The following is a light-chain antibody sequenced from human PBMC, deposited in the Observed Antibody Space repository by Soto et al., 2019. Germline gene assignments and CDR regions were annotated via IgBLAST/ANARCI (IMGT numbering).Light chain of an antibody. J-gene: IGLJ1*01. CDR1: SNDVGHFNY. V-gene: IGLV2-14*03. CDR2: DVS. CDR3: TSFTTSNTFV. Sequence: QSVLAQPASVSGSPGQSITISCTGTSNDVGHFNYVSWFQQHPGKAPKLLIFDVSNWPSGVSDRFSGSKSGNTASLTISGLQPEDEADYYCTSFTTSNTFVFGSGTK.